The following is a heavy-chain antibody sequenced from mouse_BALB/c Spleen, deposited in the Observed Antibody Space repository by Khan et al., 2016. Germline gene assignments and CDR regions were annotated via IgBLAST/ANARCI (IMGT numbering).Heavy chain of an antibody. Sequence: EVQLQESGPGLVKPSQSLSLTCSVTGYSITSGYYWNWIRQFPGNNLEWMGYISYDRSNNYNPSLKNRISIARDTSKNQFFLKLNSVTTEDTATYYCARLRRVYAMDYWGQGTSVTVSS. V-gene: IGHV3-6*02. CDR3: ARLRRVYAMDY. CDR1: GYSITSGYY. D-gene: IGHD2-12*01. J-gene: IGHJ4*01. CDR2: ISYDRSN.